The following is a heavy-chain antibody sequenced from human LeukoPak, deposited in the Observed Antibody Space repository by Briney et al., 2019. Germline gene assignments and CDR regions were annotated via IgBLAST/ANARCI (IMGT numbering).Heavy chain of an antibody. CDR1: GGSFSGYY. D-gene: IGHD6-19*01. J-gene: IGHJ4*02. CDR2: INHSGST. CDR3: ASTKYSSGY. V-gene: IGHV4-34*01. Sequence: TETLSLTCAVYGGSFSGYYWSWIRQPPGKGLEWIGEINHSGSTNYNPSLKSRVTISVDTSKNQFSLKLSSVTAADTAVYYCASTKYSSGYWGQGTLVTVSS.